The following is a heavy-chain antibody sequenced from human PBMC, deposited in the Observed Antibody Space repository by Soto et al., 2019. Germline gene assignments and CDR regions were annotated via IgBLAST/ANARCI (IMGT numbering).Heavy chain of an antibody. V-gene: IGHV1-18*01. Sequence: ASVKVSCKASGYSFTSYGLTWVRQARGQGLEWMGWISGYNGNTNYAQKVQGRVTMTTDTSTNTAYMEMRSLRSDDTAVYYCARYVIFAAYRIRKYNYGVDVWGQGTTVTVSS. CDR1: GYSFTSYG. CDR3: ARYVIFAAYRIRKYNYGVDV. CDR2: ISGYNGNT. J-gene: IGHJ6*02. D-gene: IGHD3-3*02.